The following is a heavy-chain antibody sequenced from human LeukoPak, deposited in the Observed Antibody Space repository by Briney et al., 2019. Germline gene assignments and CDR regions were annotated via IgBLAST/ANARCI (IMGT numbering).Heavy chain of an antibody. CDR1: SGSISSGGYY. V-gene: IGHV4-31*03. J-gene: IGHJ4*02. D-gene: IGHD2-15*01. CDR2: IYYSGST. CDR3: ARDLGGGTGAATLGY. Sequence: SQTLSLTCTVSSGSISSGGYYWSWIRQHPGKGLEWIGYIYYSGSTFYNPSLKSRVTMSVDTSKNQFSLKLSSVTAADTAVHYCARDLGGGTGAATLGYWGQGTLVTVSS.